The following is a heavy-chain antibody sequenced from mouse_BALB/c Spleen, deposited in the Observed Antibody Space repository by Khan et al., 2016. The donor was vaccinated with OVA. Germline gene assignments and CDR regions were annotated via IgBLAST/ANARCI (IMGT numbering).Heavy chain of an antibody. V-gene: IGHV3-6*02. CDR2: ISYDGSN. D-gene: IGHD1-1*01. Sequence: VQLKESGPGLVKPSQSLSLTCSVTGYSITSGYYWNWIRQFPGNKLEWMGYISYDGSNNYNPSLKNRISITRDTSKNQFFLKLNSVTTEDTAKYYCARDYYGRGYFDVWGAGTTVTVSS. J-gene: IGHJ1*01. CDR3: ARDYYGRGYFDV. CDR1: GYSITSGYY.